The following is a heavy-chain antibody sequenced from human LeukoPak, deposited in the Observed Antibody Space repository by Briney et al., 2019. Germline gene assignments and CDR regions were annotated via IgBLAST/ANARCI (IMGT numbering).Heavy chain of an antibody. Sequence: SETLSLTCTVSGGSISSGGYYWSWIRQHPGKGLEWIGYIYYSGSTYYNPSLKSRVTISVDTSKNQFSLKLSSVTAADTAVYYCARGPLGSGTTDVWGKGTTVTVSS. CDR3: ARGPLGSGTTDV. D-gene: IGHD3-10*01. CDR1: GGSISSGGYY. J-gene: IGHJ6*04. V-gene: IGHV4-31*03. CDR2: IYYSGST.